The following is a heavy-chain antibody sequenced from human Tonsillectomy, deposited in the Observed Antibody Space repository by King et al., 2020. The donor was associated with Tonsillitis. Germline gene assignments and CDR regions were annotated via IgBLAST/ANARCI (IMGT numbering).Heavy chain of an antibody. J-gene: IGHJ6*02. D-gene: IGHD3-3*02. CDR3: AREVRIFGVVIYYYGMDV. V-gene: IGHV1-69*12. CDR2: IIPIFGTA. Sequence: QLVQSGAEVKKPGSSVKVSCKASGGTFSSYAISWVRQAPGQGLEWMGGIIPIFGTANYAQKFQGRVTITADESTSTAYMELSSLRSEDTAVYYWAREVRIFGVVIYYYGMDVWGQGTTVTVSS. CDR1: GGTFSSYA.